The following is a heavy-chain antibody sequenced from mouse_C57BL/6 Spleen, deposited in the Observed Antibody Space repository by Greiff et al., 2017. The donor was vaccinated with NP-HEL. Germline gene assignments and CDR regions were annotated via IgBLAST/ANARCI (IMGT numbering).Heavy chain of an antibody. CDR1: GYTFTSYG. CDR3: ARSGTTVVATDFDY. J-gene: IGHJ2*01. CDR2: IYPRSGNT. Sequence: VQLQESGAELARPGASVKLSCKASGYTFTSYGISWVKQRTGQGLEWIGEIYPRSGNTYYNEKFKGKATLTADKSSSTAYMELRSLTSEDSAVYFCARSGTTVVATDFDYWGQGTTLTVSS. D-gene: IGHD1-1*01. V-gene: IGHV1-81*01.